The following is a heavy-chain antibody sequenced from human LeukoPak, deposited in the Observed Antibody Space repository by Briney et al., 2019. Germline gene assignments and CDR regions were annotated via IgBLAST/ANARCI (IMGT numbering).Heavy chain of an antibody. J-gene: IGHJ5*02. Sequence: NTSETLSLTCTVSGGSIGSGDYCWSWIRQPSGKGLEWIGYIYYSGSTYYNPSLKSRVTISVDTSKNQFSLKLSSVTAADTAVYYCARDNTLSVWFDPWGQGTLVTVSS. CDR3: ARDNTLSVWFDP. V-gene: IGHV4-30-4*01. CDR1: GGSIGSGDYC. D-gene: IGHD2/OR15-2a*01. CDR2: IYYSGST.